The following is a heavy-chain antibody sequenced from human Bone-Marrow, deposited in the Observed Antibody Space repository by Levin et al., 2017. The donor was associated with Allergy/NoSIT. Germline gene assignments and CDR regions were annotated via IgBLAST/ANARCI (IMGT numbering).Heavy chain of an antibody. Sequence: PSQTLSLTCTVSRGSISHYYWNWIRQAPGKGLEWIGFISYNEGPVYNPSLQSRVTISVNTSQNQFSLRVNSVTTADTAVYFCARDGFGFGNSVESVFEVWGQGIMVTVSS. V-gene: IGHV4-59*01. J-gene: IGHJ3*01. D-gene: IGHD3-10*01. CDR3: ARDGFGFGNSVESVFEV. CDR1: RGSISHYY. CDR2: ISYNEGP.